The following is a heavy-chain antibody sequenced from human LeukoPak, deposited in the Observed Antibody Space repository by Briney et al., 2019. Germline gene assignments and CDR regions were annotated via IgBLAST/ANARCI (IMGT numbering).Heavy chain of an antibody. J-gene: IGHJ6*02. CDR3: ARVTVSYTSGYFYGMDV. CDR1: GGSISSSSYY. CDR2: IYYSGST. D-gene: IGHD3-10*01. Sequence: SETLSLTCTVSGGSISSSSYYWGWIRQPPGKGLEWIGSIYYSGSTYYNPSLKSRVTISVDTSKNQFSLKLSSVTAADTAVYYCARVTVSYTSGYFYGMDVWGQGTTVTVSS. V-gene: IGHV4-39*01.